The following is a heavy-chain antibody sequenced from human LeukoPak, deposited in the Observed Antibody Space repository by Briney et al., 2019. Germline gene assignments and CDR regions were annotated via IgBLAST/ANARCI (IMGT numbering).Heavy chain of an antibody. CDR1: GFTPRADV. CDR3: ITPDKPPGYCSGSSCSLGCS. D-gene: IGHD2-15*01. V-gene: IGHV3-49*04. CDR2: IRGKDFGGTT. Sequence: GGALRLSCTASGFTPRADVMSSVREAPGTGVEGGGVIRGKDFGGTTENAASVKGRFTISRDDSERIAYLQMNSLKTEDTAVYYCITPDKPPGYCSGSSCSLGCSWGKGTTVTISS. J-gene: IGHJ6*04.